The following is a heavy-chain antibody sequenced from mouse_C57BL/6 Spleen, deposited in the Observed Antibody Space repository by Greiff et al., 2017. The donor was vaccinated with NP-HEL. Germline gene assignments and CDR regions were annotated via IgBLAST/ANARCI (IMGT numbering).Heavy chain of an antibody. CDR2: IYPYNGVS. J-gene: IGHJ4*01. V-gene: IGHV1-31*01. CDR1: GYSFTGYY. D-gene: IGHD2-3*01. CDR3: ARGGNYDGYLYYYAMDD. Sequence: EVMLVESGPELVKPGASVKISCKASGYSFTGYYMHWVKQSHGNILDWIGYIYPYNGVSSYNQKFKGKATLTVDKSSSTAYMELRSLTSEDSAVYYCARGGNYDGYLYYYAMDDWGQGTSVTVSS.